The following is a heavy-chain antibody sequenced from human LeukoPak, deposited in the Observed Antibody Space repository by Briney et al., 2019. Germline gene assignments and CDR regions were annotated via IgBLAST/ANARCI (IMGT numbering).Heavy chain of an antibody. D-gene: IGHD6-13*01. CDR2: IDPEDGET. CDR1: GYTLTELS. Sequence: ASVKVSCKVSGYTLTELSMHWVRQAPGKGLEWMGGIDPEDGETIYAQKFQGRVTMTTDTSTSTAYMELRSLRSDDTAVYYCARVLSSSWYPPFDYWGQGTLVTVSS. V-gene: IGHV1-24*01. J-gene: IGHJ4*02. CDR3: ARVLSSSWYPPFDY.